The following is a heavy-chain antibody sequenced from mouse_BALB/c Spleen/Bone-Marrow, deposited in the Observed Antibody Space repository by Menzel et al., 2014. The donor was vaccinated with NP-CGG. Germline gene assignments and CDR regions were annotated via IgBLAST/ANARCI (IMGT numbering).Heavy chain of an antibody. D-gene: IGHD2-4*01. J-gene: IGHJ2*01. CDR1: GFNIKDTY. CDR3: ALYYDYDVGY. CDR2: IDPANGNT. Sequence: EVQGVESGAELVKPGASVKLSCTASGFNIKDTYMHWVKQRPEQGLEWIGRIDPANGNTKYDPKFQGKATITADTSSDTAYLQLSSLTSEDTAVYYCALYYDYDVGYWGQGTTLTVSS. V-gene: IGHV14-3*02.